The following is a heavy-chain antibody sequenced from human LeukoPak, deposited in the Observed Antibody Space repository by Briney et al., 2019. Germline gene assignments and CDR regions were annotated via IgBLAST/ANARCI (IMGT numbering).Heavy chain of an antibody. D-gene: IGHD3-22*01. CDR3: ARDLDEDITMIVVVIPPNDAFDI. CDR1: GYTFTSYG. CDR2: ISAHNGNT. J-gene: IGHJ3*02. V-gene: IGHV1-18*01. Sequence: ASVKVSCKASGYTFTSYGISWVRQAPGQGLEWMGWISAHNGNTNYAQKLQGRVTMTTDTSTSTAYMELRSLRSDDTAVYYCARDLDEDITMIVVVIPPNDAFDIWGQGTMVTVSS.